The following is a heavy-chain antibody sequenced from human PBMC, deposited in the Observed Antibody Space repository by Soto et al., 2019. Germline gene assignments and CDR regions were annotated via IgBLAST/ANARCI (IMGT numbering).Heavy chain of an antibody. Sequence: QVQLVESGGGVVQPGRSLRLSCAASGFTFSSYGVHWVRQAPGMGLEWVAVISYDGSNKYYADSVKGRFTISRDNSKNTLYLQMNSLRAEDTAVYYCAKETYSGPLDYWGQGTLVTVSS. CDR1: GFTFSSYG. V-gene: IGHV3-30*18. J-gene: IGHJ4*02. D-gene: IGHD2-15*01. CDR2: ISYDGSNK. CDR3: AKETYSGPLDY.